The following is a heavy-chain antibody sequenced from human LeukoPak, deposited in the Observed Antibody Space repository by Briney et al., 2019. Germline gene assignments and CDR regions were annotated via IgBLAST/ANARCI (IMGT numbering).Heavy chain of an antibody. D-gene: IGHD3-22*01. CDR3: VRSEKRYYYDSSGYYYPDY. J-gene: IGHJ4*02. CDR2: IYPGDSDT. Sequence: GESLKISCKGSGYIFPNYWIGWVRQVPGQGLEWMAIIYPGDSDTRYSPSFQGQVTISADKSISTAYLQWSSLKASDTAMYYCVRSEKRYYYDSSGYYYPDYWDQGTLVTVSS. CDR1: GYIFPNYW. V-gene: IGHV5-51*01.